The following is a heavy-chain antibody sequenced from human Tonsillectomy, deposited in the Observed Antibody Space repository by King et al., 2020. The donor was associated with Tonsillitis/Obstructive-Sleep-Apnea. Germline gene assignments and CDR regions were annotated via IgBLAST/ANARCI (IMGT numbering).Heavy chain of an antibody. J-gene: IGHJ6*03. V-gene: IGHV5-51*01. CDR1: GYSFTSYW. Sequence: VQLVESGAEVKKPGESLKISCKGSGYSFTSYWIGWVRQMPGKGLEWMGIIYPGDSDTRYSPSFQGQVTISADKSISTAYLQWSSLRAPDTAMYYCAGLWSGPPDYYYYYYMDVWGKGTTVTVS. CDR3: AGLWSGPPDYYYYYYMDV. CDR2: IYPGDSDT. D-gene: IGHD3-3*01.